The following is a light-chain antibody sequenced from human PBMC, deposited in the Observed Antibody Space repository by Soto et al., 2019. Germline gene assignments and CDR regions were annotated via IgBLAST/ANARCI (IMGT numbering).Light chain of an antibody. CDR1: SGHSNYA. Sequence: QPVLTQSPSASASLGASVKLTCTLSSGHSNYAIAWHQQQPEKGPRSLMKLNNDGSHIKGDGIPDRFSGSSSGAERYLTISSLQSEDEADYYCQTWGTGIVVFGGGTKVTVL. V-gene: IGLV4-69*01. CDR2: LNNDGSH. CDR3: QTWGTGIVV. J-gene: IGLJ2*01.